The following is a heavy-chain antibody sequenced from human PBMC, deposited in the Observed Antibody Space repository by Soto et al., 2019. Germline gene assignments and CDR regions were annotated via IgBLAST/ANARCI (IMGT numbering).Heavy chain of an antibody. Sequence: QVQLVQSGAEVKKPGSSVKVSCKASGGTFSSYAISWVRQAPGQGLEWMGGIIPIFGTANYAQKFQGRVTITADESTSTAYMELRSLRSDDTAVYYCARGVRATPLDIKPTDVYFDYWGHGTLVTVYS. V-gene: IGHV1-69*01. J-gene: IGHJ4*01. CDR1: GGTFSSYA. CDR3: ARGVRATPLDIKPTDVYFDY. CDR2: IIPIFGTA. D-gene: IGHD1-26*01.